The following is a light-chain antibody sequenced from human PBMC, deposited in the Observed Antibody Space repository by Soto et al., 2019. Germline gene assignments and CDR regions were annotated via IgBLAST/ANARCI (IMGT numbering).Light chain of an antibody. J-gene: IGKJ1*01. Sequence: DFQMTQYPSNLSASLRDRVTITCGASQGLSSYLAWYQQKPGKAPNLLIYAAFTLQSGVPSRFSGSGSGTEFTLTISSLQPDDFATYYCHQYNYYRPPFGQGTKVDI. CDR1: QGLSSY. CDR3: HQYNYYRPP. V-gene: IGKV1-9*01. CDR2: AAF.